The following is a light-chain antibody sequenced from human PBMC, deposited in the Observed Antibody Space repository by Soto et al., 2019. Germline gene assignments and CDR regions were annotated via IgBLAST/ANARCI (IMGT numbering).Light chain of an antibody. CDR3: QQYNNWPST. V-gene: IGKV3-15*01. CDR2: GAS. J-gene: IGKJ1*01. CDR1: QSVSSN. Sequence: EIVMTQSPATLSVSLGERATLSCRASQSVSSNLAWYQQKPGQAPRLLIYGASTRATGIPARVSGSGSGTEFTLTISSLQSEDFAVYYCQQYNNWPSTFGQGTKVEIK.